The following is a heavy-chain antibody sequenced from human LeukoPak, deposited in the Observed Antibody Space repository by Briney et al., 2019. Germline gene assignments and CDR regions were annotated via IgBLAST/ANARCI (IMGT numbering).Heavy chain of an antibody. J-gene: IGHJ4*02. Sequence: SETLSLTCAVYGGSFSGYYWSWIRQPPGKGLEWIGEINHSGSTNYNPSLKSRVTISVDTSKNQFSLKLSSVTAADTAVYYCASGPTSMVRGVNKAGVFDYWGQGTLVTVSS. D-gene: IGHD3-10*01. CDR1: GGSFSGYY. CDR3: ASGPTSMVRGVNKAGVFDY. CDR2: INHSGST. V-gene: IGHV4-34*01.